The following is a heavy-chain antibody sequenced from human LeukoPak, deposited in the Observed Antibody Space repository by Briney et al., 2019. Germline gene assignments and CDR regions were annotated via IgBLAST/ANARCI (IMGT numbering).Heavy chain of an antibody. CDR3: AKEQYSSSWYNHGGAFDY. D-gene: IGHD6-13*01. V-gene: IGHV3-53*05. CDR1: GFTVSSKY. Sequence: GGSLRLSCAASGFTVSSKYMNWVRQAPGKGLEWVSVIESGGSTYYADSVKGRFTVSRDNSKNTLYLQMNSLRAEDTAVYYCAKEQYSSSWYNHGGAFDYWGQGTLVTVSS. J-gene: IGHJ4*02. CDR2: IESGGST.